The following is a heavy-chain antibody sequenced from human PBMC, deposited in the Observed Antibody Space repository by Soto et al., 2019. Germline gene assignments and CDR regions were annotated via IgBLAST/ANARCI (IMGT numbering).Heavy chain of an antibody. Sequence: GGSLRLSCAASGFTFSSYAMHWVRQAPGKGLEWVAVISYDGSNKYYADSVKGRFTISRDNSKNTLYLQMNSLRAEDTAVYYCARGGYSYGRGGTWDYYGMDVWGQGTTVTVSS. CDR3: ARGGYSYGRGGTWDYYGMDV. CDR1: GFTFSSYA. D-gene: IGHD5-18*01. CDR2: ISYDGSNK. J-gene: IGHJ6*02. V-gene: IGHV3-30-3*01.